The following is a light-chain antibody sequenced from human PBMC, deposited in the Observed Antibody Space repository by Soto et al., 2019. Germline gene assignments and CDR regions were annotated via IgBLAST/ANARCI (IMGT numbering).Light chain of an antibody. V-gene: IGKV3D-15*01. Sequence: IVVTKSAATLSLSPGERATLSCKASQSVSSYLAWYQQKPGQAPRLLIYDASNRATGIPARFSGSGSGTEFTLTISSLQSEDFTVYYCQQYNKWPLTFGQGTRLEIK. CDR3: QQYNKWPLT. CDR1: QSVSSY. CDR2: DAS. J-gene: IGKJ5*01.